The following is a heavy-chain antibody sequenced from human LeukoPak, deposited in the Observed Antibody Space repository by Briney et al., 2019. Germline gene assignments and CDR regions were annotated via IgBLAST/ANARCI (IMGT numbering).Heavy chain of an antibody. J-gene: IGHJ6*02. CDR1: GGSISSYY. CDR2: IYYSGST. CDR3: ARGARYFDF. V-gene: IGHV4-59*01. Sequence: PSETLSLTCTVSGGSISSYYWSWIRQPPGKGLEWIGYIYYSGSTNYNPSLKSRVTISVDTSKNQFSLKLSPVTAADTAVYYCARGARYFDFSGQGTTVTVSS. D-gene: IGHD3-9*01.